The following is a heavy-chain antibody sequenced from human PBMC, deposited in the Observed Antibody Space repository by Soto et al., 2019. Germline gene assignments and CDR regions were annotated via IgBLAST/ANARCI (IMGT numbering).Heavy chain of an antibody. CDR1: GYTFTSYD. CDR2: MNPNSGNT. V-gene: IGHV1-8*01. CDR3: ATALSYSLRFLEWSWRTLCGMDV. J-gene: IGHJ6*02. Sequence: SVKVSRKASGYTFTSYDINWVRQATGQGLEWMGWMNPNSGNTGYAQKFQGRVTMTRNTSISTAYMELCSLRSEDTAVYYCATALSYSLRFLEWSWRTLCGMDVWCQGLSVTVSS. D-gene: IGHD3-3*01.